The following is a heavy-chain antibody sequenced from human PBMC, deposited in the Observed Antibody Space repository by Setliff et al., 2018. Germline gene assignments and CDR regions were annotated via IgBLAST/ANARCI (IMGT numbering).Heavy chain of an antibody. V-gene: IGHV1-46*01. Sequence: ASVKVSCKTSGYIFTNYYVHWVRQAPGQGLEWMGVMNPGRGRRNYAQRFQGRVTMTSDTSTSTVYMELSSLRSEDTALYYCARGGHIRYDYYYMDVWGKGTTVTVSS. J-gene: IGHJ6*03. CDR3: ARGGHIRYDYYYMDV. CDR2: MNPGRGRR. D-gene: IGHD5-18*01. CDR1: GYIFTNYY.